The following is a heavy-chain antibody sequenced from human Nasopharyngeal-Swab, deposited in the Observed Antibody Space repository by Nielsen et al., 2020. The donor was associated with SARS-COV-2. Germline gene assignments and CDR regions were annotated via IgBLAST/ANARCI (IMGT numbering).Heavy chain of an antibody. J-gene: IGHJ4*02. CDR1: GFTLSDFG. D-gene: IGHD3-10*01. CDR3: ARDDGSLGDT. CDR2: ISYDGNTK. V-gene: IGHV3-30*03. Sequence: GGSLRLSCAASGFTLSDFGMHWVRQAPGKGLEWAAAISYDGNTKYYADSAKGRFTISRDSANNALYLEMNSLRTEDTAMYYCARDDGSLGDTWGLGTLVTVSS.